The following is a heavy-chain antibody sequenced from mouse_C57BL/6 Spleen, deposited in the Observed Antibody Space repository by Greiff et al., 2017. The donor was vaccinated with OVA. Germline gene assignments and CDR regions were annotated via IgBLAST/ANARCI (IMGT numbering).Heavy chain of an antibody. CDR2: IDPSDSYT. D-gene: IGHD4-1*02. Sequence: VQLQQPGAELVKPGASVKLSCKASGYTFTSYWMQWVKQRPGQGLEWIGEIDPSDSYTNYNQKFKGKATLTVDTSSSTAYMQLSSLTSEDSAVYYCASGINWVPAYWGQGTLVTVSA. J-gene: IGHJ3*01. CDR1: GYTFTSYW. CDR3: ASGINWVPAY. V-gene: IGHV1-50*01.